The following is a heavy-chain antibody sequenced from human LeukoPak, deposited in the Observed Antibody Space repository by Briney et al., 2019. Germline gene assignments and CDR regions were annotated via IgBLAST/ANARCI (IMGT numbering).Heavy chain of an antibody. CDR1: GGTFSSYA. Sequence: SVKVSCKASGGTFSSYAISWVRQAPGQGLEWMGRIIPIFGTANYAQKFQGRVTITTDESTSTAYMELSSLRSDDTAVYYCARGKGDYYDSGWFDPWGQGTLVTVSS. CDR2: IIPIFGTA. J-gene: IGHJ5*02. D-gene: IGHD3-22*01. CDR3: ARGKGDYYDSGWFDP. V-gene: IGHV1-69*05.